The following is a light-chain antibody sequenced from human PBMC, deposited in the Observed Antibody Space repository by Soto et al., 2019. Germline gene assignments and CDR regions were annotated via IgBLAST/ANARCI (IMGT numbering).Light chain of an antibody. CDR1: SSDIGTYDY. CDR3: SSYTGDDFNFV. J-gene: IGLJ1*01. CDR2: EVS. Sequence: QSALTQPPSASGSLGQSVTISCTGTSSDIGTYDYVSWYQQHPGRAPKLIIFEVSKRPSGVPDRFSGSKSGNTASLIVSGLQPDDDAEYYCSSYTGDDFNFVFGTGTKVTVL. V-gene: IGLV2-8*01.